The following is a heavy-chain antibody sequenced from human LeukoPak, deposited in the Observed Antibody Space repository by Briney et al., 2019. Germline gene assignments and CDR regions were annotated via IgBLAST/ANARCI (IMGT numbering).Heavy chain of an antibody. CDR3: AKLHSPGELRAFDI. Sequence: PGGSLRLSCAASGFTFSSYAMHWVRQAPGKGLEWVAVISYDGSNKYYADSVKGRFTISRDNSKNTLYLQMNSLRAEDTAVYYCAKLHSPGELRAFDIWGQGTMVTVSS. CDR1: GFTFSSYA. D-gene: IGHD3-10*01. V-gene: IGHV3-30-3*02. J-gene: IGHJ3*02. CDR2: ISYDGSNK.